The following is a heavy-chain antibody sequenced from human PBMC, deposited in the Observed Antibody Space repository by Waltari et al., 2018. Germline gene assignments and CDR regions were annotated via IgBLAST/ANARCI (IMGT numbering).Heavy chain of an antibody. CDR1: GYTFTGQY. CDR2: IHPSSGDT. J-gene: IGHJ4*02. V-gene: IGHV1-2*02. D-gene: IGHD5-12*01. Sequence: QVQLVQSGAEGKKPGASVKVSCKASGYTFTGQYIHWVRQAPGQGLEWMGWIHPSSGDTNYAQKFQGRVTMTGDTSINTAYIELSSLRSDDTAIYYCAKSRDGYNFFDYWGQGALVTVSS. CDR3: AKSRDGYNFFDY.